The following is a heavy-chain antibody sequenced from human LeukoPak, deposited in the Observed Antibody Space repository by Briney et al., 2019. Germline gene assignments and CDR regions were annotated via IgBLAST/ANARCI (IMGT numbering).Heavy chain of an antibody. CDR2: INPNSGGT. Sequence: ASVKVSCKASGYTFTGYYMHWVRQAPGQGLEWTGWINPNSGGTNYAQKFQGRVTMTRDTSISTAYMELSRLRSDDTAVYYCARGGDYGDLVDAFDIWGQGTMVTVSS. D-gene: IGHD4-17*01. CDR1: GYTFTGYY. CDR3: ARGGDYGDLVDAFDI. J-gene: IGHJ3*02. V-gene: IGHV1-2*02.